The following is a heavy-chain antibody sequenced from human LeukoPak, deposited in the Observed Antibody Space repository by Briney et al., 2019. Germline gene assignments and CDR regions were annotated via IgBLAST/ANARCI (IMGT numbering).Heavy chain of an antibody. V-gene: IGHV3-11*04. D-gene: IGHD6-13*01. CDR1: GFTFSDFY. J-gene: IGHJ4*02. CDR2: ISTGDNSV. CDR3: AKDPHPYSSSWPIIYYFDY. Sequence: GGSLRLSCAVSGFTFSDFYMSWIRQSPGKGLEWISYISTGDNSVYYADSVKGRFTISRDNAKNSLYLQMNSLRAEDTAMYYCAKDPHPYSSSWPIIYYFDYWGQGTLVTVSS.